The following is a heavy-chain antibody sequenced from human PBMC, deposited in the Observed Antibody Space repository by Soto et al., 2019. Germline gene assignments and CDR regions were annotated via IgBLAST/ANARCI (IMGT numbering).Heavy chain of an antibody. CDR3: ARDGRYFDWLLPPFDYYYYGMDV. CDR2: INPNSGGT. V-gene: IGHV1-2*04. CDR1: GYTFTGHY. D-gene: IGHD3-9*01. J-gene: IGHJ6*02. Sequence: ASVKVSCKASGYTFTGHYMHWVRQAPGQGLEWMGWINPNSGGTNYAQKFQGWVTMTRDTSISTAYMELSRLRSDDTAVYYCARDGRYFDWLLPPFDYYYYGMDVWGQGTTVTVSS.